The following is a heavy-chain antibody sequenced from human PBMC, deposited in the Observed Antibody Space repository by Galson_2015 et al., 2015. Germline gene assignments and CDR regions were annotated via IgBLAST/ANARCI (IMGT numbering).Heavy chain of an antibody. CDR2: TSYRSKWYN. CDR1: GDSVSSNSAA. D-gene: IGHD7-27*01. J-gene: IGHJ4*02. CDR3: ARDAGPNWDDFDY. V-gene: IGHV6-1*01. Sequence: CAISGDSVSSNSAAWNWIRQSPSRGLEWLGRTSYRSKWYNHYAVSVKGRITINPDTSKNQFSLQLNSVTPEDTAVYYCARDAGPNWDDFDYWGQGTLVTVSS.